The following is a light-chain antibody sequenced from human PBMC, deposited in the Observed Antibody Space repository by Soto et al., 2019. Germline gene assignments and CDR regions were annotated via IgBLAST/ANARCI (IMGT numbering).Light chain of an antibody. CDR1: QNVRSN. V-gene: IGKV3-15*01. Sequence: EIVMTQSPATLSVSPVERATLSCRASQNVRSNLAWYQQNPGQSPRLLIYGASTRATGIPARFSGSGSGTQFTLTISSLQSEDFAVYYCQQYNNWPPAWTFGQGTKVDIK. J-gene: IGKJ1*01. CDR2: GAS. CDR3: QQYNNWPPAWT.